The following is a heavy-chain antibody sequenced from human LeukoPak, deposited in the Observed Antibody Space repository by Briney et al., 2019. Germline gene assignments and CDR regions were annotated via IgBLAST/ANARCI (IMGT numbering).Heavy chain of an antibody. CDR3: ARGRYSYGGYYFDY. Sequence: PSETLSLTCTVSGDSISSSNHYWGWIRQPPGKGLEWFGSIYYSGTTYYNPSLKSRVTISVDTSKNQFSLKLTSVTAADTAIYYCARGRYSYGGYYFDYWGQGTLVTVSS. J-gene: IGHJ4*02. CDR2: IYYSGTT. D-gene: IGHD5-18*01. V-gene: IGHV4-39*01. CDR1: GDSISSSNHY.